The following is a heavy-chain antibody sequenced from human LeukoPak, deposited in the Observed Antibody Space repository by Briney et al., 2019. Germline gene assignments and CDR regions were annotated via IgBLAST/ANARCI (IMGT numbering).Heavy chain of an antibody. CDR3: ARGSAPQEGPGGGWFDP. V-gene: IGHV4-39*07. Sequence: PSETLSLTCTVSGGSLSSSSYYWGWLRQPPGKGLEWIGSIYYSGSTYYNPSLKSRVTISVDTSKNQFSLKLSSVTAADAAVYYCARGSAPQEGPGGGWFDPWGQGTLVTVSS. CDR1: GGSLSSSSYY. J-gene: IGHJ5*02. CDR2: IYYSGST.